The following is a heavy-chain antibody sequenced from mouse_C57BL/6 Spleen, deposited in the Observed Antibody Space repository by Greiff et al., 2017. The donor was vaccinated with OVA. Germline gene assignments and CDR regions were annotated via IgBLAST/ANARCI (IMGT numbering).Heavy chain of an antibody. CDR2: INPNNGGT. Sequence: VQLQQSGPELVKPGASVKMSCKASGYTFTDYNMHWVKQSHGKSLEWIGYINPNNGGTSYNQKFKGKATLTVNKSSSTAYMELRSLTSEDSAVDYCARYGNYDWYFDVWGTGTTVTVSS. V-gene: IGHV1-22*01. J-gene: IGHJ1*03. CDR3: ARYGNYDWYFDV. D-gene: IGHD2-1*01. CDR1: GYTFTDYN.